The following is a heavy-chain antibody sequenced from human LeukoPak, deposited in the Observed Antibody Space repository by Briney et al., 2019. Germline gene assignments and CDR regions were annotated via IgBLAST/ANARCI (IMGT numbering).Heavy chain of an antibody. V-gene: IGHV3-11*01. CDR3: ARLPYYYFDR. Sequence: PGGSLRLSCAGSGFTFSDYISWIRQSPGRGLEWVAYISGSGDVIYYADSVKGRFTISRGNAKNLVYLQMDSLRAEDTAVYSCARLPYYYFDRWGQGTLVTVSS. CDR2: ISGSGDVI. CDR1: GFTFSDY. J-gene: IGHJ4*02. D-gene: IGHD2-21*01.